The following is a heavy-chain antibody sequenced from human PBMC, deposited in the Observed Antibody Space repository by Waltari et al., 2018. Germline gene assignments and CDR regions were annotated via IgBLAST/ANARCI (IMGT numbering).Heavy chain of an antibody. CDR2: IYGDTGSA. CDR1: RYSITSGYG. J-gene: IGHJ1*01. CDR3: SRTAALDSGNYIDYFEF. V-gene: IGHV4-38-2*01. Sequence: QVQLQESGPGLVKPSETLSLTCAVSRYSITSGYGWGWIRQPPGGGLEWIGQIYGDTGSAYSNPSLKSRVTVSKDTSKNQFFLNLSFVTAADTAVYYCSRTAALDSGNYIDYFEFWGQGALVTVSS. D-gene: IGHD1-26*01.